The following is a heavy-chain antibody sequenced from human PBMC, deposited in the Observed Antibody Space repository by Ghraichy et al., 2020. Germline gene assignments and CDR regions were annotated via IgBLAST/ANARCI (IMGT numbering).Heavy chain of an antibody. V-gene: IGHV4-34*01. Sequence: SETLSLTCAVYGGSFSGYYWSWIRQPPGKGLEWIGEINHSGSTNYNPSLKSRVTISVDTSKNQFSLKLSSVTAADTAVYYCARGAMYYDFWSGYYTPPRPYYYGMDVWGQGTTVTVSS. CDR2: INHSGST. CDR3: ARGAMYYDFWSGYYTPPRPYYYGMDV. D-gene: IGHD3-3*01. J-gene: IGHJ6*02. CDR1: GGSFSGYY.